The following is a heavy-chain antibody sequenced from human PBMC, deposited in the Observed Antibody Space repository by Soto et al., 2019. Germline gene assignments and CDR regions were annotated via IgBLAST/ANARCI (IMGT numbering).Heavy chain of an antibody. D-gene: IGHD3-22*01. V-gene: IGHV3-23*01. CDR1: GFTFSSYA. CDR2: ISGSGGST. J-gene: IGHJ4*02. CDR3: AKLHTYYYDSSGYSNDY. Sequence: EVQLLASGGGLVQPGGSLRLSCAASGFTFSSYAMSWVRQAPGKGLEWVSAISGSGGSTYYADSVKGRFTISSDNSKNTLYLQMNSLRDADTAVYYCAKLHTYYYDSSGYSNDYWGRGTLVTVSS.